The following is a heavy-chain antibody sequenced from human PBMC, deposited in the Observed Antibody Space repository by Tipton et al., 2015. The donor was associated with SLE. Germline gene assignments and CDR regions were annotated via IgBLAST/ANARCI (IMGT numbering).Heavy chain of an antibody. CDR1: GFTFRTYA. CDR2: ISGSGDTT. Sequence: SLRLSCAASGFTFRTYAMTWVRQAPGKGLEWVSVISGSGDTTYYADSVKGRFTISRDNSKNTLYLQMNSLRAEVTAVYYCAKDFGDIGWFWPPDYWGQGTLVTVSS. D-gene: IGHD3-16*01. J-gene: IGHJ4*02. V-gene: IGHV3-23*01. CDR3: AKDFGDIGWFWPPDY.